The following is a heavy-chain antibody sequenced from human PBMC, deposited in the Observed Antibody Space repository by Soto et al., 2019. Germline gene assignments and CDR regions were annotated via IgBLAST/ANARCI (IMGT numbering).Heavy chain of an antibody. V-gene: IGHV1-18*01. D-gene: IGHD1-20*01. CDR1: GYTFTSYG. CDR2: ISAYNGNT. J-gene: IGHJ4*02. CDR3: ARGITLPTPLDY. Sequence: ASVKVSCKASGYTFTSYGISWMRQAPGQGLEWMGWISAYNGNTNYAQKFQGRVTITRDTSASTAYMELSSLRSEDTAVYYCARGITLPTPLDYWGQGTLVTVSS.